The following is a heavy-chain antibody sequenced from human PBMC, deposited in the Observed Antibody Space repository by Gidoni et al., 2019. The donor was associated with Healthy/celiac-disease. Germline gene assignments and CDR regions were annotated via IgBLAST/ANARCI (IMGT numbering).Heavy chain of an antibody. CDR3: AKDLRFLAVAGPIDY. Sequence: EVQLVASGGGLVQPGRSLRLSCAASGFTFDDYAMHWVRQAPGKGLEWVSGISWNSGSIGYADSVKGRFTISRDNAKNSLYLQMNSLRAEDTALYYCAKDLRFLAVAGPIDYWGQGTLVTVSS. CDR2: ISWNSGSI. V-gene: IGHV3-9*01. J-gene: IGHJ4*02. D-gene: IGHD6-19*01. CDR1: GFTFDDYA.